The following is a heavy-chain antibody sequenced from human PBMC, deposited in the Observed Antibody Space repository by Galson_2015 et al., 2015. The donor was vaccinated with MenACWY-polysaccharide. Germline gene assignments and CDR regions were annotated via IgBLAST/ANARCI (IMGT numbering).Heavy chain of an antibody. CDR3: ASLLGEAPAQTGAFDI. CDR1: GGSFSTFS. D-gene: IGHD3-16*01. V-gene: IGHV1-69*02. J-gene: IGHJ3*02. Sequence: SVKVSCKASGGSFSTFSFNWVRQAPGQGLEWMGRIIPGLDKPNYAQKFQGRVTITADTSTGTANMELNSLRFEDTAVYYCASLLGEAPAQTGAFDIWGQGAVVTVSS. CDR2: IIPGLDKP.